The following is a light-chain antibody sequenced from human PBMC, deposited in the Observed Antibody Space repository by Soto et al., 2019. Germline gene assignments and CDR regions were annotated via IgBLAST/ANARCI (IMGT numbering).Light chain of an antibody. J-gene: IGKJ5*01. CDR2: GAS. V-gene: IGKV3-20*01. CDR3: QQYGGSPIT. Sequence: IVLMQSPGTLSLSPGERVTLSCRASQSATTRLAWYQHKPGQAPTLLMSGASNRASGVPVRFSGSGSGTDFTLAITRLEPEDFALYYCQQYGGSPITFGLGTRLEIK. CDR1: QSATTR.